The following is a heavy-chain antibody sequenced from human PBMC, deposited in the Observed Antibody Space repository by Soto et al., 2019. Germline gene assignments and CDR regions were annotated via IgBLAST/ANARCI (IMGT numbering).Heavy chain of an antibody. J-gene: IGHJ4*02. CDR3: ARESEDLTSNFDY. CDR2: ISSTTNYI. CDR1: GFPFTSYS. V-gene: IGHV3-21*06. Sequence: PGGSLKLSCAPPGFPFTSYSMNWVRQAPGKGLEWVSSISSTTNYIYYGDSMKGRFTISRDNAKNSLYLEMNSLRAEDTAVYYCARESEDLTSNFDYWGQGT.